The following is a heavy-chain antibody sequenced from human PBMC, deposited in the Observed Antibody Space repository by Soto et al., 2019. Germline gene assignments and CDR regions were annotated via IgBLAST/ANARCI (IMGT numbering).Heavy chain of an antibody. V-gene: IGHV3-30-3*01. D-gene: IGHD5-18*01. CDR1: GFTFNNYA. Sequence: QVQLVESGGGVVQPGRSLRLSCAASGFTFNNYAMHWVRQAPGKGLEWVALISYDGSNKYYADSVKDRFTISRDNSKNTLYLQMNSLRAEDTAVYYCARDPLWGTAMVLWYFDLWGRGTLVTVSS. J-gene: IGHJ2*01. CDR2: ISYDGSNK. CDR3: ARDPLWGTAMVLWYFDL.